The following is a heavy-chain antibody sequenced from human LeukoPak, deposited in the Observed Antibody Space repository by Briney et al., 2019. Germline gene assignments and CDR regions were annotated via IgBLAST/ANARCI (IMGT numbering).Heavy chain of an antibody. V-gene: IGHV4-59*13. J-gene: IGHJ5*02. CDR2: MYYGGSP. D-gene: IGHD1-26*01. CDR3: VTGRYSYGWYDH. Sequence: PSETLSLTCTVSGGSMKCFYWSWIRQPPGKGLEWIGYMYYGGSPNYNPSLKSRVITSLDTSKNQFSLKLNSVTTADTAVYYCVTGRYSYGWYDHWGQGILVTVSS. CDR1: GGSMKCFY.